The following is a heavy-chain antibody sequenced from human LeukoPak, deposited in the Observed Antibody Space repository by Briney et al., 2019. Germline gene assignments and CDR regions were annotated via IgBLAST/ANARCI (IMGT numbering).Heavy chain of an antibody. Sequence: PETLSLTSAVYGGSSSAYYRCWSRAPPGKGVGGIGEINHSGNTNFNPSLESRVTISLDTSKNQFSLKLSSVTAANTAVYHCARGRHTFRGIAVAGTLNFDYWGQGTLVTVSS. CDR3: ARGRHTFRGIAVAGTLNFDY. D-gene: IGHD6-19*01. CDR2: INHSGNT. J-gene: IGHJ4*02. CDR1: GGSSSAYY. V-gene: IGHV4-34*01.